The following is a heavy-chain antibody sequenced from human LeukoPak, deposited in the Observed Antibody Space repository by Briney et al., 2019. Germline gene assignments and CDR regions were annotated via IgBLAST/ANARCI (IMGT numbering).Heavy chain of an antibody. CDR2: IKQDGSEK. J-gene: IGHJ4*02. CDR1: GFTFSSYW. V-gene: IGHV3-7*03. Sequence: GGSLRLSCAASGFTFSSYWMSWGRQAPGKGLEWVANIKQDGSEKYYVDSVKGRFTISRDNAKNSLYLQMNSLRAEDTAVYYCARDVPYYYGSGSYYPFDYWGQGTLVTVSS. D-gene: IGHD3-10*01. CDR3: ARDVPYYYGSGSYYPFDY.